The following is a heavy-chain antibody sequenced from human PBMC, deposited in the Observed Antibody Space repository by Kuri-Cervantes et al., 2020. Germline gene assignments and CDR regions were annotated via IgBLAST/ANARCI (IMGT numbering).Heavy chain of an antibody. CDR3: ARGGWLVWFDP. Sequence: SQTLSLTCAVYGGSFSGYYWSWIRQPPGKGLEWIGEINHSGSTNYNPSLKSRVTISVDTSKNQFSLKLSSVTAADTAVYYCARGGWLVWFDPWGQGPWSPSPQ. CDR2: INHSGST. D-gene: IGHD3-10*01. CDR1: GGSFSGYY. V-gene: IGHV4-34*01. J-gene: IGHJ5*02.